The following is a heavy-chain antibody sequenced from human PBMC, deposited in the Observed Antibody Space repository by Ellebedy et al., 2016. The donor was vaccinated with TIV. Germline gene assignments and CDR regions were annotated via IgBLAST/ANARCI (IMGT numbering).Heavy chain of an antibody. Sequence: ASVKVSXXASGYTFTSYGISWVRQAPGQGLEWMGWISAYNGNTNYAQKLQGRVTMTTDTSTSTAYMELRSLRSDDTAVYYCARGPYYYDSSGYYYSNYAFDIWGQGTMVTVSS. V-gene: IGHV1-18*01. CDR3: ARGPYYYDSSGYYYSNYAFDI. CDR2: ISAYNGNT. CDR1: GYTFTSYG. D-gene: IGHD3-22*01. J-gene: IGHJ3*02.